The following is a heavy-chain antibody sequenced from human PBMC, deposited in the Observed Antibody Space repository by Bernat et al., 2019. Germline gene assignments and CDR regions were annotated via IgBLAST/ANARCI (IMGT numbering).Heavy chain of an antibody. CDR1: GFTFSSYS. CDR3: ARDPPYSGSYYFDY. Sequence: VQLVESGGGLVQPGGSLRLSCAASGFTFSSYSMHWVRQAPGKGLEWVAVIWYDGSNKYYADSVKGRFTISRDNSKNTLYLQMNSLRAEDTAVYYCARDPPYSGSYYFDYWGQGTLVTVSS. D-gene: IGHD1-26*01. J-gene: IGHJ4*02. V-gene: IGHV3-33*08. CDR2: IWYDGSNK.